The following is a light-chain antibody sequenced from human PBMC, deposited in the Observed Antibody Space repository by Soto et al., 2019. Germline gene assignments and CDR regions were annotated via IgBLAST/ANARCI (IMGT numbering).Light chain of an antibody. CDR2: DAS. CDR3: QQYGSSPYT. CDR1: QSVSSSY. Sequence: EIVLTQSPATLSLSPGERATLSCGASQSVSSSYFAWYQQQPGLAPRLLIYDASSRATVIPDRFSGSGSGKYFTLTSSRLEPEDFAVYYCQQYGSSPYTFGQGTKLEIK. V-gene: IGKV3D-20*01. J-gene: IGKJ2*01.